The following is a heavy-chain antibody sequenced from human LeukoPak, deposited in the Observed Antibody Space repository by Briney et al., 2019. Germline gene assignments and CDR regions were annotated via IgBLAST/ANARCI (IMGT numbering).Heavy chain of an antibody. CDR1: GGSIRGSSFY. CDR2: IFYRGNT. CDR3: AREGGYGDYIHASDV. J-gene: IGHJ3*01. D-gene: IGHD4-17*01. Sequence: ASETLSLTCTVSGGSIRGSSFYWGWIRQPPGGGLEFIGSIFYRGNTYYNPSLKSRVTISVDTSRNQFSLKLTSTTAPDTAIYYCAREGGYGDYIHASDVWGQGTMVTVSS. V-gene: IGHV4-39*07.